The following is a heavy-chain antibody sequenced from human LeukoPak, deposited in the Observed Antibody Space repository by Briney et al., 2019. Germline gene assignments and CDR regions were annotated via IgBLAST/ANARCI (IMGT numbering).Heavy chain of an antibody. CDR2: ISGSGGST. CDR3: AKGRFLGRFFDY. CDR1: GFTFSSYA. V-gene: IGHV3-23*01. J-gene: IGHJ4*02. Sequence: PGGSLRLSCAASGFTFSSYAMSWVRQAPGKGLEWVSAISGSGGSTYYADSVKGWFTISRDNSKNTLYLQMNSLRAEDTAVYYCAKGRFLGRFFDYWGQGTLVTVSS. D-gene: IGHD3-3*01.